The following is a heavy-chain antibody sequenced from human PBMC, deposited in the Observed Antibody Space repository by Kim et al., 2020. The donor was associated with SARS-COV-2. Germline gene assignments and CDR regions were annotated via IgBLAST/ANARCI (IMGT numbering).Heavy chain of an antibody. CDR2: IKSKTDGGTT. D-gene: IGHD5-18*01. Sequence: GGSLRLSCAASGFTFSNAWMSWVRQAPGKGLEWVGRIKSKTDGGTTDYAAPVKGRFTISRDDSKNTLYLQMNSLKTEDTAVYYCTTDLTYSYGPWKVYWGQGTLVTVSS. V-gene: IGHV3-15*01. CDR1: GFTFSNAW. CDR3: TTDLTYSYGPWKVY. J-gene: IGHJ4*02.